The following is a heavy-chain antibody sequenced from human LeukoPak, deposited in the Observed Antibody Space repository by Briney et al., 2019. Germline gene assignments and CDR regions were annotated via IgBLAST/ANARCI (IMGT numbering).Heavy chain of an antibody. Sequence: PSETLSLTCAVYGGSFSGYSWSWIRQPPGKGLEWIGEINHSGRTNYNSSLKTRVTISLDTSKNQFSLKLSSVTAADTAVYYCARARSQGPSNFDYWGRGTLVTVFS. J-gene: IGHJ4*02. CDR3: ARARSQGPSNFDY. CDR1: GGSFSGYS. V-gene: IGHV4-34*01. CDR2: INHSGRT.